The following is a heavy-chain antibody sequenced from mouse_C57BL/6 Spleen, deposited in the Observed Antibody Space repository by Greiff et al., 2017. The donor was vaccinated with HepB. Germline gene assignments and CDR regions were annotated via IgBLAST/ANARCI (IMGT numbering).Heavy chain of an antibody. CDR2: INPYNGGT. D-gene: IGHD1-1*01. J-gene: IGHJ1*03. Sequence: VQLQQSGPVLVKPGASVKMSCKASGYTFTDYYMNWVKQSHGKSLEWIGSINPYNGGTSYNQKFKGKATLTVDKSSSTSYMELNSLTSEDSAVYYCARGGSSFYWYFDVWGTGTTVTVSS. CDR1: GYTFTDYY. V-gene: IGHV1-19*01. CDR3: ARGGSSFYWYFDV.